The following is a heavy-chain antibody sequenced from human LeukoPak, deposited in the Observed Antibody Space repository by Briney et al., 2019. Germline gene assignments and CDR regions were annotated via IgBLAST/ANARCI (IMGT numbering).Heavy chain of an antibody. CDR1: GYTFTSYY. V-gene: IGHV1-46*01. D-gene: IGHD3-10*01. J-gene: IGHJ4*02. CDR3: ARTGTYYSGMYYFDY. Sequence: ASVKVSCKASGYTFTSYYMHWVRQAPGQGLEWMGIINPSGGSTSYAQKFQGRVTMTRDMSTSTVYMELSSLRSDDTAVYYCARTGTYYSGMYYFDYWGQGTLVTVSS. CDR2: INPSGGST.